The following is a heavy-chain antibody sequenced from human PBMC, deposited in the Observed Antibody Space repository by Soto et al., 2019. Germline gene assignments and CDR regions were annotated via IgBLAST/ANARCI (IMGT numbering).Heavy chain of an antibody. V-gene: IGHV1-69*04. J-gene: IGHJ6*02. CDR2: ITPLLNTT. CDR1: GDNISTYV. Sequence: ASVKVSCKASGDNISTYVISWVRQAPGQGLEWMGKITPLLNTTTNAPKFRGRVSITADTSTNTFYMQLSSLRSDDTAGYYCVHLVITIRNYKYNYGVDVWG. D-gene: IGHD1-20*01. CDR3: VHLVITIRNYKYNYGVDV.